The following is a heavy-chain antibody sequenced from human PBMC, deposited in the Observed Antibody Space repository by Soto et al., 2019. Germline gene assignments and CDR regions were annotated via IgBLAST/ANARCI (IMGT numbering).Heavy chain of an antibody. CDR2: IYYSGST. V-gene: IGHV4-31*03. Sequence: QVQLQESGPGLVKPSQTLSLTCTVSGGSISSGGYYWSWIRQHPGKGLEWIGYIYYSGSTYYNPSLKSRVTISVDTSKNQFSLKLSSVTAADTAVYYCARVIWDYYGSGSYYSRRSGGGEAFDIWGQGTMVTVSS. CDR1: GGSISSGGYY. D-gene: IGHD3-10*01. CDR3: ARVIWDYYGSGSYYSRRSGGGEAFDI. J-gene: IGHJ3*02.